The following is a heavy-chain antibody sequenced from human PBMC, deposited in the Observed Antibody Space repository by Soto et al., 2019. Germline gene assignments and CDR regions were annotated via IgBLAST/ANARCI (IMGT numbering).Heavy chain of an antibody. D-gene: IGHD3-16*01. CDR2: VSRAGTYT. CDR1: GFTFSSYA. Sequence: EVQLLESGGDVVRPGGSLRLSCAASGFTFSSYAMSWVRQAPGKGLEWVAGVSRAGTYTFYADSVRGRFSISRDNSRDTVDLIMNALRGDDTAVYFCVKYTVTEDLGESWGQGTLVSVSS. CDR3: VKYTVTEDLGES. J-gene: IGHJ5*02. V-gene: IGHV3-23*01.